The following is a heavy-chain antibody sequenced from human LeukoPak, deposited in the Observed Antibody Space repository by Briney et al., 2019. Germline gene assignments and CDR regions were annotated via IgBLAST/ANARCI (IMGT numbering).Heavy chain of an antibody. Sequence: GESLRISCKGSGYSFTSYWISWVGQMPGKGLEWMGRIDPSDSYTKYSPSFQGHVTISADKSISTAYLQWSSLKASDTAMYYCARGRIAAAGIHYWGQGTLVTVSS. CDR3: ARGRIAAAGIHY. CDR1: GYSFTSYW. D-gene: IGHD6-13*01. CDR2: IDPSDSYT. J-gene: IGHJ4*02. V-gene: IGHV5-10-1*01.